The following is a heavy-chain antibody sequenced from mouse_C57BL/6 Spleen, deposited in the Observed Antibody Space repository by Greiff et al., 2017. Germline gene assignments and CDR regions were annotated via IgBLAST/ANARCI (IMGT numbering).Heavy chain of an antibody. D-gene: IGHD2-2*01. CDR2: IDPSDSYT. J-gene: IGHJ1*03. Sequence: QVQLQQPGAELVRPGTSVKLSCKASGYTFTSYWMHWVKQRPGQGLEWIGVIDPSDSYTNYNQKFKGKATLTVDTSSSTAYMQLSSLTSEDSAVDYCAREGYLGYFDVWGKGTTVTVSS. V-gene: IGHV1-59*01. CDR1: GYTFTSYW. CDR3: AREGYLGYFDV.